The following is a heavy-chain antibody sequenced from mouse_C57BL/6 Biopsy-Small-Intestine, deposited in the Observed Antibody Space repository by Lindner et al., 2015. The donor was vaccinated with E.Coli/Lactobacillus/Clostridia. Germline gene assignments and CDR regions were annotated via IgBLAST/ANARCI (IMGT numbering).Heavy chain of an antibody. V-gene: IGHV1-7*01. CDR2: INPSSGYT. D-gene: IGHD2-1*01. Sequence: VQLQESGAELAKPGASVKLSCKASGYTFTSYRMHWVKQRPGQGLEWIGYINPSSGYTKYNQKFKDKASLTADESSSTAYMQLSSLTYEDSAVYYCARSGYFGKGGDYFDYWGQGTTLTVSS. CDR1: GYTFTSYR. CDR3: ARSGYFGKGGDYFDY. J-gene: IGHJ2*01.